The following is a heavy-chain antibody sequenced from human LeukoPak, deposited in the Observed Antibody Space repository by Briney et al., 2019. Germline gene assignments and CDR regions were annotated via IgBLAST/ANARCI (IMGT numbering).Heavy chain of an antibody. V-gene: IGHV1-2*02. CDR3: ARDGVYDILTGYIYYYYYMDV. Sequence: ASVKVSCKASGYTFTGYCMHWVRQAPGQGLEWMGWINPNSGGTNYAQKFQGRVTMTRDTSISTAYMELSRLRSDDTAVYYCARDGVYDILTGYIYYYYYMDVWGKGTTVTVSS. J-gene: IGHJ6*03. D-gene: IGHD3-9*01. CDR2: INPNSGGT. CDR1: GYTFTGYC.